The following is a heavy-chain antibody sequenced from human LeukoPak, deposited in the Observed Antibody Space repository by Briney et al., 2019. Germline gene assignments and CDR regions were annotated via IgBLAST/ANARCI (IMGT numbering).Heavy chain of an antibody. CDR2: IIPIFGTA. CDR3: ARGRDLWELLTAFDI. CDR1: GGTFSSYA. V-gene: IGHV1-69*13. Sequence: SVKVSCKASGGTFSSYAISWVRQAPGQGLEWMGGIIPIFGTANYAQKFQGRVTITADESTSTAYMELRSLRSDDTAVYYCARGRDLWELLTAFDIWGQGTMVTVSS. D-gene: IGHD1-26*01. J-gene: IGHJ3*02.